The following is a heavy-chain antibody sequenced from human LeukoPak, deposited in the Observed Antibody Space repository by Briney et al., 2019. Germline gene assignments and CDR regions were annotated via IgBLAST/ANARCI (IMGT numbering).Heavy chain of an antibody. CDR3: ERVDSRGDHEPFDY. V-gene: IGHV4-4*07. CDR2: IYNSGST. D-gene: IGHD3-22*01. Sequence: SETLSLTCAFAGGSISSYYWSWIRQPARRGVEWIGRIYNSGSTNYEPSLKGRVTMSVDTSKNKFSLKLSSVSAADTAVYYCERVDSRGDHEPFDYWGQGTLVTVSS. CDR1: GGSISSYY. J-gene: IGHJ4*02.